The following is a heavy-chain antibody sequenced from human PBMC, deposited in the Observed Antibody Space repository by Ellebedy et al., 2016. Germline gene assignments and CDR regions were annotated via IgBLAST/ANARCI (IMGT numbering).Heavy chain of an antibody. V-gene: IGHV3-53*01. Sequence: GESLKISCAASGFTVSSNYMSWVRQAPGKGLEWVSTIGSVDKTYYANSVKGRFTISRDDSGSTLHLQMNNLRVEDTALYYCAKDHFNGNGIYDALDIWGQGTMVTVSS. D-gene: IGHD1-14*01. J-gene: IGHJ3*02. CDR2: IGSVDKT. CDR3: AKDHFNGNGIYDALDI. CDR1: GFTVSSNY.